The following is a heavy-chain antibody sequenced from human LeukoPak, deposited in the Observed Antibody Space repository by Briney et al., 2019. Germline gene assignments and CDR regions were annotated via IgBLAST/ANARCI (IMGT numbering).Heavy chain of an antibody. Sequence: SETLSLTCAVYGGSFSGYYWSWIRQPPGKGLEWIGEINHSGSTNYNPSLKSRVTISVDTSKNQFSLKLNSVTAADTAVYYCARLIVGATYYFYYIDVWGKGTTVTISS. CDR1: GGSFSGYY. CDR2: INHSGST. CDR3: ARLIVGATYYFYYIDV. D-gene: IGHD1-26*01. V-gene: IGHV4-34*01. J-gene: IGHJ6*03.